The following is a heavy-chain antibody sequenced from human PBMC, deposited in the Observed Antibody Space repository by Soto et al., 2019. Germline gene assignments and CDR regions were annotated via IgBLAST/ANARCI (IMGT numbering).Heavy chain of an antibody. V-gene: IGHV4-39*01. Sequence: SETLSLTCTVSGASVSSSSYYWGWIRQSPEKGLEWIGTIYYSGSTYYNPSPKSRVTISVDTSKNQFSLKLSSVTAADTAVYYCASHEHSGYDLAWLDPWGQGTLVTVSS. CDR2: IYYSGST. CDR1: GASVSSSSYY. D-gene: IGHD5-12*01. CDR3: ASHEHSGYDLAWLDP. J-gene: IGHJ5*02.